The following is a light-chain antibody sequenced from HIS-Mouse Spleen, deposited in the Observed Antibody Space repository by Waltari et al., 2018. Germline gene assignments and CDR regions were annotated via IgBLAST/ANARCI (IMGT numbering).Light chain of an antibody. CDR3: YSTDSSGNHRV. Sequence: SYELTQPPSVSVSPGQTARITCSGDALPKKYAYWYQQKSGQAPVLVLYEDSKRPSGIPEIFAGSSSGLMATLTISGAQGEDEADYYCYSTDSSGNHRVFGGGTKLTVL. J-gene: IGLJ2*01. CDR2: EDS. V-gene: IGLV3-10*01. CDR1: ALPKKY.